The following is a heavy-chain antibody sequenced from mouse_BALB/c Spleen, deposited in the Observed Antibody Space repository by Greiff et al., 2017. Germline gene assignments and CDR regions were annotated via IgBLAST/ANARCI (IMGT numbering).Heavy chain of an antibody. V-gene: IGHV1-54*01. J-gene: IGHJ4*01. CDR2: INPGSGGT. D-gene: IGHD1-1*01. CDR1: GYAFTNYL. Sequence: VKLQESGAELVRPGTSVKVSCKASGYAFTNYLIEWVKQRPGQGLEWIGVINPGSGGTNYNEKFKGKATLTADKSSSTAYMQLSSLTSDDSAVYFCARSYYYGSSYVHYAMDYWGQGTSVTVSS. CDR3: ARSYYYGSSYVHYAMDY.